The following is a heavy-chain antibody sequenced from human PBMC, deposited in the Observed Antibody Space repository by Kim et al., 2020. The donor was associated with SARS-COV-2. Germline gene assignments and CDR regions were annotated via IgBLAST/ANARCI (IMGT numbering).Heavy chain of an antibody. J-gene: IGHJ6*02. D-gene: IGHD6-13*01. Sequence: SKTLSLTCTVSGVSISSDSYYWGWIRQPPGKGLEWIGSFYYSGTTYYNPSLKSRVTIVADTSKNQLSLNLTSVTAADTAMYYCVRGLGATGTRFYYYYGMDVWGQGTTVTVSS. CDR3: VRGLGATGTRFYYYYGMDV. V-gene: IGHV4-39*01. CDR1: GVSISSDSYY. CDR2: FYYSGTT.